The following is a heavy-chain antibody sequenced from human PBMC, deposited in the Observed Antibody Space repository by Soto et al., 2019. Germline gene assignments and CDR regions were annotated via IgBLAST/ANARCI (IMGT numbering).Heavy chain of an antibody. Sequence: GGSLRLSCAASGFTFTRYSMNWVRQAPGKGLEWVSSISSTTNYIYYGDSMKGRFTISRDNAKNSLYLEMDSLRAEDTAVYYCARESEDLTSNFDYWGQGTLVTVPS. J-gene: IGHJ4*02. CDR2: ISSTTNYI. V-gene: IGHV3-21*06. CDR3: ARESEDLTSNFDY. CDR1: GFTFTRYS.